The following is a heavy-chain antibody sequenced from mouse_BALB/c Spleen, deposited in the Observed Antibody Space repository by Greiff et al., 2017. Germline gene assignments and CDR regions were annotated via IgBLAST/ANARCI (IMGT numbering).Heavy chain of an antibody. V-gene: IGHV1S22*01. Sequence: LQQPGPELVRPGASVKLSCKASGYTFTSYWMHWVKQRPGQGLEWIGNIYPGSGSTNYDEKFKSKATLTVDTSSSTAYMQLSSLTSEDSAVYCGRRYRYGHGAMDYWGQGTSVTVSS. J-gene: IGHJ4*01. D-gene: IGHD1-2*01. CDR2: IYPGSGST. CDR3: RRYRYGHGAMDY. CDR1: GYTFTSYW.